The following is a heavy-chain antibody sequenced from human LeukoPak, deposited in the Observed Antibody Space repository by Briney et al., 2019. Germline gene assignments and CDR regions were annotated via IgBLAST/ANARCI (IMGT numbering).Heavy chain of an antibody. CDR1: GGTFSSHA. D-gene: IGHD4-11*01. Sequence: SVKVSCKASGGTFSSHAISWVRQAPGQGLEWMGGINPIFHTPTYAKKFQGRLTITKDESMSTASMDLSSLICDDTAVYYCARGRTTGEFDYWGQGTLVTVSS. CDR3: ARGRTTGEFDY. CDR2: INPIFHTP. J-gene: IGHJ4*02. V-gene: IGHV1-69*05.